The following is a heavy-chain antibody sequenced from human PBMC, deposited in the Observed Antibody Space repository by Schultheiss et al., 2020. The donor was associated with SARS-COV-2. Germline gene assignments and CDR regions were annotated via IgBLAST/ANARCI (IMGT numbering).Heavy chain of an antibody. D-gene: IGHD2-2*02. Sequence: SETLSLTCAVYGGSFSGYYWSWIRQPPGKGLEWIGYIYYSGSTNYNPSLKSRVTISVDTSKNQFSLKLSSVTAADTAVYYCARGDIVVVPAAILSYYMGVWGKGTTVTVSS. CDR2: IYYSGST. CDR3: ARGDIVVVPAAILSYYMGV. V-gene: IGHV4-59*01. CDR1: GGSFSGYY. J-gene: IGHJ6*03.